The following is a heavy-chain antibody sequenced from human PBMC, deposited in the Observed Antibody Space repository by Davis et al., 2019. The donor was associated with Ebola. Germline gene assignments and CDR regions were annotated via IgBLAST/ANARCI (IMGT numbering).Heavy chain of an antibody. V-gene: IGHV4-38-2*01. CDR3: ATSSGRYNYGMDV. CDR2: LYHSGST. CDR1: GHSISSGYF. Sequence: PSETLSLTCAVSGHSISSGYFWGWIRQPPGKGLEWIGSLYHSGSTYYDASLKSRVTISLDTSKNQSSLRLSSVTAADTAVYYCATSSGRYNYGMDVWGQGTTVTVSS. D-gene: IGHD6-25*01. J-gene: IGHJ6*02.